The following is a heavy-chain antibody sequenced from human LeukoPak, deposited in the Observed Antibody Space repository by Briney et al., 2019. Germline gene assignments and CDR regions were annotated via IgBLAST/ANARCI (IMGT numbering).Heavy chain of an antibody. J-gene: IGHJ6*04. CDR3: ARVRFGESRDV. V-gene: IGHV3-7*01. Sequence: PGGSLRLSCAASGFTFSSYWMSWVRQAPGKGLEWVANIKQDGSEKYYVDSVKGRFTISRDNSKNSLYLQMNSLRAEDTAVYYCARVRFGESRDVWGKGTTVTISS. D-gene: IGHD3-10*01. CDR1: GFTFSSYW. CDR2: IKQDGSEK.